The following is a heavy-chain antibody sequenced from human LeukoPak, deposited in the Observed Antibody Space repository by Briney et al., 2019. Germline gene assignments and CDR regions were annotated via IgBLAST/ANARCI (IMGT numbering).Heavy chain of an antibody. J-gene: IGHJ4*02. Sequence: PSETLSLTCTVSGGSISSYYWSWIRQPPGKGLEWIGYIYYSGSTNYNPSLKSRVTISVDTSKNQFSLKLSSVTAADTAVYYCARGRGPPPTHYFDYWGQGTLVTVSS. V-gene: IGHV4-59*01. CDR3: ARGRGPPPTHYFDY. CDR1: GGSISSYY. CDR2: IYYSGST.